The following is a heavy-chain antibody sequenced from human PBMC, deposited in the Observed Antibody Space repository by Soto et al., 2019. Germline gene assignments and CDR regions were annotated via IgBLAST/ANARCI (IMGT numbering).Heavy chain of an antibody. V-gene: IGHV4-39*01. Sequence: QLQLQESGPGLVKPSETLSLTCTVSGGSISSSSYYWGWIRQPPGKGLEWIGSIYYSGSTYYNPSLKGRVTISVDTSKNQFSLKLSSVTAADTAVYYCASVVNYYDSSGLSVDYWGQGTLVTVSS. J-gene: IGHJ4*02. CDR2: IYYSGST. D-gene: IGHD3-22*01. CDR1: GGSISSSSYY. CDR3: ASVVNYYDSSGLSVDY.